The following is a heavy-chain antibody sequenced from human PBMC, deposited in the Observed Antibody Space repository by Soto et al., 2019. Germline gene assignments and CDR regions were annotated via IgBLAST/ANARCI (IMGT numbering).Heavy chain of an antibody. D-gene: IGHD3-22*01. CDR1: GGTFSSYA. Sequence: ASVKVSCKAPGGTFSSYAISWVRQAPGQGLEWMGGIIPIFGTANYAQKFQGRVTITADESTSTAYMELSSLRSEDTAVYYCARARSGYYDSSGYYPPLDYWGQGTLVTVSS. V-gene: IGHV1-69*13. CDR2: IIPIFGTA. J-gene: IGHJ4*02. CDR3: ARARSGYYDSSGYYPPLDY.